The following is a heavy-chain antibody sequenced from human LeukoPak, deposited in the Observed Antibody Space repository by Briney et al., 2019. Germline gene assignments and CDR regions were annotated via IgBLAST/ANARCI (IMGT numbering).Heavy chain of an antibody. Sequence: GGSLRLSCAASGFTFSNYGMHWVRQAPGKRLEWVTVIWYDENNKYYADSVKGRFTISRDNSKNTLYLQMNSLRAEDTALYYCARDINSRYFDYWGQGTLVTVSS. CDR1: GFTFSNYG. V-gene: IGHV3-33*01. J-gene: IGHJ4*02. D-gene: IGHD4-23*01. CDR3: ARDINSRYFDY. CDR2: IWYDENNK.